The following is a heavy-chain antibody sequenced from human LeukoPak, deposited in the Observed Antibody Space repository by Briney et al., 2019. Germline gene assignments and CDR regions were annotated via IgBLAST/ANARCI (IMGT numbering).Heavy chain of an antibody. Sequence: GGSLRLSCAASGFTFSDYYMSWIRQAPGKGLEWVSYISSSGSTIYYADSVKGRFTISRDNAKDSLYLQMNSLRAEDTAVYYCARGSRDLMVSSTYYFDYWGQGTLVTVSS. CDR1: GFTFSDYY. D-gene: IGHD2-8*01. J-gene: IGHJ4*02. CDR3: ARGSRDLMVSSTYYFDY. CDR2: ISSSGSTI. V-gene: IGHV3-11*01.